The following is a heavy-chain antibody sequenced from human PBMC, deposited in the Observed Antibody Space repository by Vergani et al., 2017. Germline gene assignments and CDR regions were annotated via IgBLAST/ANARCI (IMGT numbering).Heavy chain of an antibody. CDR3: AREEFYDYVWGSYRWNDAFDI. J-gene: IGHJ3*02. CDR1: GYTFTGYY. Sequence: QVQLVQSGAEVKKPGASVKVSCKASGYTFTGYYMHWVRQAPGQGLEWMGWINAGNGNTKYSQKFQGRVTITRDTSASTAYMELSSLRSEDTAVYYCAREEFYDYVWGSYRWNDAFDIWGQGTMVTVSS. V-gene: IGHV1-3*01. D-gene: IGHD3-16*02. CDR2: INAGNGNT.